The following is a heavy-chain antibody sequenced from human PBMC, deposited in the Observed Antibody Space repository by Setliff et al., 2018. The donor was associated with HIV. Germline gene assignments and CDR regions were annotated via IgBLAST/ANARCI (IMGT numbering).Heavy chain of an antibody. D-gene: IGHD3-3*01. Sequence: SETLSLTCTVSGGSISSHYWSWIRQPPGKGLEWIGYIYYSGSTNYNPSLKSRVTISVDTSKNQFSLKLTSVTAADTAIYYCARGRDYTGSWFRPFYLDFWGHGNLVTVS. V-gene: IGHV4-59*08. CDR2: IYYSGST. CDR3: ARGRDYTGSWFRPFYLDF. CDR1: GGSISSHY. J-gene: IGHJ4*01.